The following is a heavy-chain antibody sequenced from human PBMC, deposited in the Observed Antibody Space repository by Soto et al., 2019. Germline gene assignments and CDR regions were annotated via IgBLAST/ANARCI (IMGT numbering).Heavy chain of an antibody. D-gene: IGHD3-22*01. Sequence: ASVKVSCKASGYTFTNSGISWVRQAPGQGLEWMGWIGAYNGHTKYAQKLQGRVTMTTDTSTSTAYMELRSLKSDDTAVYYCAREDYYDSSGYLPVRYYFGMDVWGQGTTVTVS. CDR2: IGAYNGHT. V-gene: IGHV1-18*01. CDR3: AREDYYDSSGYLPVRYYFGMDV. J-gene: IGHJ6*02. CDR1: GYTFTNSG.